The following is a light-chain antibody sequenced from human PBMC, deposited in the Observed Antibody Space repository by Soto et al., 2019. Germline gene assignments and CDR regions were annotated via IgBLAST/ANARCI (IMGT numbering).Light chain of an antibody. J-gene: IGKJ3*01. CDR3: QQYGSSPFT. Sequence: EIVLTQSPGTLSLSPGERATLSCRASQSVSSNYLTWYQQKPGQAPRLLIYGASSRATGIPDRFSGSGSGTDFTLTISRLKPEDFAVYYCQQYGSSPFTFGPGTKVDIK. CDR1: QSVSSNY. CDR2: GAS. V-gene: IGKV3-20*01.